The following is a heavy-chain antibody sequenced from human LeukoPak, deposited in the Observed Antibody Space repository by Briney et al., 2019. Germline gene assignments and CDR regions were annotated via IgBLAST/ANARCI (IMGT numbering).Heavy chain of an antibody. J-gene: IGHJ1*01. V-gene: IGHV4-39*01. D-gene: IGHD1-26*01. CDR3: VRLVGTDDAEYFQH. CDR2: IYYSGST. CDR1: GGSISSSSYY. Sequence: SETLSLTCTVSGGSISSSSYYWGWIRQPPGKGLEWIGSIYYSGSTYYNPSLKSRVTISVDTSKNQFSLKLSSVTAADTAVYYCVRLVGTDDAEYFQHWGQGTLVTVSS.